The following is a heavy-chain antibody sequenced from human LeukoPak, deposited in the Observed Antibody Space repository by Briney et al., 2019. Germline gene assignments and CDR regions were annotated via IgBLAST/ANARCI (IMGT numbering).Heavy chain of an antibody. CDR3: ARVPTVTTYVGWDYYYYYYMDV. CDR1: GGTFSSYA. Sequence: SVKVSCKASGGTFSSYAISWVRQAPGQGLEWMGGIIPIFGTANYAQKFQGRVTITADKSTSTAYMELSSLRSEDTAVYYCARVPTVTTYVGWDYYYYYYMDVWGKGTTVTVSS. D-gene: IGHD4-17*01. V-gene: IGHV1-69*06. CDR2: IIPIFGTA. J-gene: IGHJ6*03.